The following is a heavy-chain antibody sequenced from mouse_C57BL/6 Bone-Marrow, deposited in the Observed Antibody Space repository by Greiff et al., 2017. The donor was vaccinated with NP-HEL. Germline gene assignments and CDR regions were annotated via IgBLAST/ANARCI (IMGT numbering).Heavy chain of an antibody. J-gene: IGHJ4*01. CDR1: GYTFTSYW. CDR2: IDPSDSYT. D-gene: IGHD2-4*01. V-gene: IGHV1-69*01. Sequence: QVQLQQSGAELVMPGASVKLSCKASGYTFTSYWMHWVKQRPGQGLEWIGEIDPSDSYTNYNQKFKGKSTLTVDKSSSTVYMQLSSLTSEDSAVYYCARNDYDGEGAMDYWGQGTSVTVSS. CDR3: ARNDYDGEGAMDY.